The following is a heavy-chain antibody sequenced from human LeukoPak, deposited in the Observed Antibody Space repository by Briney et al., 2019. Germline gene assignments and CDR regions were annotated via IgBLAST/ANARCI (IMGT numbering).Heavy chain of an antibody. CDR3: ARDGWREEDI. V-gene: IGHV1-69*01. CDR2: IIPIFGTA. Sequence: GASVKVSCKASGGTFSSYAISLVRQAPGQGLEWMGGIIPIFGTANYAQKFQGRVTITADESTSTAYMDLSSLRSEDTAVYHCARDGWREEDIWGHATMITVSS. D-gene: IGHD6-19*01. CDR1: GGTFSSYA. J-gene: IGHJ3*02.